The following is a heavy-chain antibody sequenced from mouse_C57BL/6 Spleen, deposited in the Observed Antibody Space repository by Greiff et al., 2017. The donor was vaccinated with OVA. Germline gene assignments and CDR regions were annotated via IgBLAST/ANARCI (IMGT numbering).Heavy chain of an antibody. Sequence: VQLQQPGAELVRPGSSVKLSCKASGYTFTSYWMHWVKQRPIQGLEWIGNIDPSDSETHYNQKFKDKATLTVDKSSSTAYMQLSSLTSEDSAIYYCARGWDYDGFAYWGQGTLVTVSA. CDR2: IDPSDSET. CDR1: GYTFTSYW. J-gene: IGHJ3*01. CDR3: ARGWDYDGFAY. V-gene: IGHV1-52*01. D-gene: IGHD2-4*01.